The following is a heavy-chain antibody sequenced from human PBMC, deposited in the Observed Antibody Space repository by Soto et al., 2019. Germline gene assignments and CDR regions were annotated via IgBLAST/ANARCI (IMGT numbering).Heavy chain of an antibody. V-gene: IGHV1-2*02. CDR1: GYTFTGYY. CDR2: INPNSGGT. CDR3: ARKKCSGGSCYYRYVNWFDP. Sequence: QVQLVQSGAEVKKPGASVKVSCKASGYTFTGYYMHWVRQAPGQGLEWMGWINPNSGGTNYAQKFQGRVTMTRETSISTAYMELSRLRSDDTAVYYCARKKCSGGSCYYRYVNWFDPWGKGTLVTVSS. J-gene: IGHJ5*02. D-gene: IGHD2-15*01.